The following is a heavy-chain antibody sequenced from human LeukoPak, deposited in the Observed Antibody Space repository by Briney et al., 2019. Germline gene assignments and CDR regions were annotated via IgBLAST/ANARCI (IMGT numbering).Heavy chain of an antibody. CDR3: ASQINSRLIEFDP. CDR2: IYYSGST. D-gene: IGHD6-13*01. Sequence: SETLSLTCTVSGGSISSSSYYWGWIRQPPWKGLEWIGSIYYSGSTYYNPSLKSRVTISVDTSKNQFSPKLSSVTAADTAVYYCASQINSRLIEFDPWGQGTLVTVSS. J-gene: IGHJ5*02. V-gene: IGHV4-39*01. CDR1: GGSISSSSYY.